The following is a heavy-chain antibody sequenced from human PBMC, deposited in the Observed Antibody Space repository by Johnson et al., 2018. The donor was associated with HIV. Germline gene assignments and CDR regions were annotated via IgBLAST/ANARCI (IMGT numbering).Heavy chain of an antibody. D-gene: IGHD6-6*01. J-gene: IGHJ3*02. CDR1: GFTVSSNY. CDR3: AKEGLRSSLRSGDAFDI. V-gene: IGHV3-66*01. Sequence: VQLVESGGGVVQPGRSLRLSCAASGFTVSSNYMTWVRQAPGKGLEWVSVIYSGGSTYYADSVKGRFTISRDNSKNTLYLQMNSLRAEDTAVYYCAKEGLRSSLRSGDAFDIWGHGTLVTVSS. CDR2: IYSGGST.